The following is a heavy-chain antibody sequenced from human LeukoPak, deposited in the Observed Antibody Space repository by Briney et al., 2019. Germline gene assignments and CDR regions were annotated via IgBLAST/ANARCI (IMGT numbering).Heavy chain of an antibody. J-gene: IGHJ4*02. CDR3: AREVSGAARPVDY. Sequence: PGGSLRLSCEASGFTFSSYSMNWVRQAPGKGLEWVSYISSSNSTIYYADSVKGRFTISRDNAKNSLYLQMNSLRDEDTAVYYCAREVSGAARPVDYWGQGTLVTVSS. V-gene: IGHV3-48*02. D-gene: IGHD6-6*01. CDR2: ISSSNSTI. CDR1: GFTFSSYS.